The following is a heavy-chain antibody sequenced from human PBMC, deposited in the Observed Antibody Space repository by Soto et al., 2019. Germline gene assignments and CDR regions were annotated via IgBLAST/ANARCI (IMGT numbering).Heavy chain of an antibody. J-gene: IGHJ6*02. V-gene: IGHV1-18*01. D-gene: IGHD4-17*01. CDR1: GYTFTSYG. CDR2: ISAYNGNT. Sequence: QVQLVQSGAEVKKPGASVKVSCKASGYTFTSYGISWVRQAPGQGLEWMGWISAYNGNTNYAQKHQGRGTMTTGPSTSTTYMELRSLRSDDTAVYYCARVSVTTHYYYGMDVWGQGTTVTVSS. CDR3: ARVSVTTHYYYGMDV.